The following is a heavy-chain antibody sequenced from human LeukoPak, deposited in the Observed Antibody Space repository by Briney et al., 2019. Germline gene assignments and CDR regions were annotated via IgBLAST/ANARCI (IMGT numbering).Heavy chain of an antibody. J-gene: IGHJ1*01. CDR1: GYTFTSYG. Sequence: ASVKVSCKASGYTFTSYGISWVRQAPGQGLEWMGWISAYNGNTNYAQKLQGRVTMTTDTSTSTAYMELRSLRSDDTAVYYCARGNKDDSSGYYYLPFQHWGQGTLVTVSS. CDR3: ARGNKDDSSGYYYLPFQH. CDR2: ISAYNGNT. V-gene: IGHV1-18*01. D-gene: IGHD3-22*01.